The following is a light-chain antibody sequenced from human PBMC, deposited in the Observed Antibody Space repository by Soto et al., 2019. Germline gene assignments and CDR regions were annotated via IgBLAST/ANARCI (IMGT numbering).Light chain of an antibody. J-gene: IGKJ1*01. V-gene: IGKV1-27*01. CDR3: QRYNSGPWT. Sequence: DIKMTQSPSSLSASVGDRVTITCRASQGISNYLDWYQQQPGKVPKLLIYVASTLQSGVPSRFSGSGSGTDFPLTISSLQPEDGATYYCQRYNSGPWTFGERTKVELK. CDR1: QGISNY. CDR2: VAS.